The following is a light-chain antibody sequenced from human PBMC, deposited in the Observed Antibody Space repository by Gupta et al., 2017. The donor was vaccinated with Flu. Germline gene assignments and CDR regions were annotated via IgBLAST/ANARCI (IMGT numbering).Light chain of an antibody. V-gene: IGLV1-40*01. CDR2: GND. CDR1: SYDIGKGYD. J-gene: IGLJ2*01. CDR3: QSYDSSLSGYVV. Sequence: QSVLTQPPSVSGAPGQSITICCTGSSYDIGKGYDVHWYNLRPGTAPKVLIYGNDNRPSGVPDRFSGSKSGTSASLAITGLQAEDEADYYCQSYDSSLSGYVVFGGGTKLTVL.